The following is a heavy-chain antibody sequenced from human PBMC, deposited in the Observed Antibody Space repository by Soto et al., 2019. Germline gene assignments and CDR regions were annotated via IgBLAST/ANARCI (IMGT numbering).Heavy chain of an antibody. Sequence: LSLTCTVSGGSISSGDYYWSWIRQPPGKGLEWIGYIHYSGSTYYNPSLKSRVSISVDTSKNQFSLKLSSVTAADTAVYCCAREVVVPATQGIDIWGQGTMVTVSS. D-gene: IGHD2-15*01. V-gene: IGHV4-30-4*01. J-gene: IGHJ3*02. CDR1: GGSISSGDYY. CDR2: IHYSGST. CDR3: AREVVVPATQGIDI.